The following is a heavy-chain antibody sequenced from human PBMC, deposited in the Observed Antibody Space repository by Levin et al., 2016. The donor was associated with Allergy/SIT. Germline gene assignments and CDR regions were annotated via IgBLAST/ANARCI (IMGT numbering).Heavy chain of an antibody. D-gene: IGHD3-3*01. Sequence: WIRQPPGKGLEWIGYIYYSGSTNYNPSLKSRVTISVDTSKNQFSLKLSSVTAADTAVYYCARLTAGYDFWSGPNPSYYYYMDVWGKGTTVTVSS. CDR2: IYYSGST. V-gene: IGHV4-59*01. CDR3: ARLTAGYDFWSGPNPSYYYYMDV. J-gene: IGHJ6*03.